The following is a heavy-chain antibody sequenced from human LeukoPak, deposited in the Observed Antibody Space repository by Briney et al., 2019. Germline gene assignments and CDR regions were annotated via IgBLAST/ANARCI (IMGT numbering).Heavy chain of an antibody. CDR3: VSQRYCTHTNCHAAEYFEH. CDR2: IFYRGDT. J-gene: IGHJ1*01. V-gene: IGHV4-39*01. Sequence: PSETLSLTCTVSGGSMSSDFYFWAWIRQPPGKGLEWVGSIFYRGDTYKNPSLKSRLTISVDTSKNQFSLKLSSVTAADAGKYYCVSQRYCTHTNCHAAEYFEHWGQGRLLIVSS. D-gene: IGHD2-8*01. CDR1: GGSMSSDFYF.